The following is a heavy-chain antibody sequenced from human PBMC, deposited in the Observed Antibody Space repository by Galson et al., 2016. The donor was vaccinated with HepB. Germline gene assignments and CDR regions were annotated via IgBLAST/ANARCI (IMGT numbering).Heavy chain of an antibody. V-gene: IGHV3-33*01. CDR2: IWYDGSNK. CDR3: KTRIDPFAGDR. J-gene: IGHJ4*02. Sequence: SLRLSCAASGFTFSSYGMHWVRQAPGKGLEWVAVIWYDGSNKYYADSVKGRFTISRDNSKNTLYLQMNSLKIEDTAVYYCKTRIDPFAGDRWGQGTRVTASS. CDR1: GFTFSSYG. D-gene: IGHD3-16*01.